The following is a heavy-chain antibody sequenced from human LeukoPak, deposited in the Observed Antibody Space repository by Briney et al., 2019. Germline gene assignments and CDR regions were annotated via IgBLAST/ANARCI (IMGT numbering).Heavy chain of an antibody. CDR3: AKATRSHSSGWYSGDY. Sequence: GGSLRLSCAASGCTFSSYEMNWVRQAPGKGLEWVSYISRSGSTIYYADSVKRRFTISRDNSKNTLYLQMNSLRAEDTAVYYCAKATRSHSSGWYSGDYWGQGTLVTVSS. J-gene: IGHJ4*02. CDR1: GCTFSSYE. V-gene: IGHV3-48*03. CDR2: ISRSGSTI. D-gene: IGHD6-19*01.